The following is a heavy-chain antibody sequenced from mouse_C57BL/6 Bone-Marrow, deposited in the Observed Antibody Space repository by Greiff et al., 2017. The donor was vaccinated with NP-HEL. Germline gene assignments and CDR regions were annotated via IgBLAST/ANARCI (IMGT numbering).Heavy chain of an antibody. CDR1: GYTFTSYW. CDR2: IYPGSGST. CDR3: ARGRFDYYGSSPLDY. V-gene: IGHV1-55*01. Sequence: VQLQQPGAELVKPGASVKMSCKASGYTFTSYWITWVKQRPGPGLEWIGDIYPGSGSTNYNEQFKSKATLTADTSSSTAYMQLSSLTSEDSAVYYCARGRFDYYGSSPLDYWGQGTTLTVSS. D-gene: IGHD1-1*01. J-gene: IGHJ2*01.